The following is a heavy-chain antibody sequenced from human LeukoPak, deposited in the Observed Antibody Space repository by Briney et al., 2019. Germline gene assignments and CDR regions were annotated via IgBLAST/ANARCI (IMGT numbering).Heavy chain of an antibody. CDR2: ISDSGGGT. D-gene: IGHD3-22*01. CDR3: AKRGVVIRVILVGFHKEAYYFDS. V-gene: IGHV3-23*01. Sequence: PGGSLRLSCAVSGITLSNYGMTWVRQAPGKGLEWVAGISDSGGGTNYADSVKGRFTISRDNPKNTLYLQVNSLRAEDTAVYFCAKRGVVIRVILVGFHKEAYYFDSWGQGALVTVSS. CDR1: GITLSNYG. J-gene: IGHJ4*02.